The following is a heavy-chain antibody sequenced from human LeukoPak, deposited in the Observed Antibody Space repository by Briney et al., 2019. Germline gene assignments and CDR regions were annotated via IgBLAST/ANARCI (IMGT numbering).Heavy chain of an antibody. V-gene: IGHV3-48*04. Sequence: GGSLRLSCAASGFTFSNYSMNWVRQAPGKGLEWVSYISSRSRTIYYADSVKGRFTISRDNAKSSLYLQMNSLRAEDTAVYYCARGSGQTTVVTPEMGWYFDLWGRGTLVTVSS. J-gene: IGHJ2*01. CDR3: ARGSGQTTVVTPEMGWYFDL. CDR2: ISSRSRTI. CDR1: GFTFSNYS. D-gene: IGHD4-23*01.